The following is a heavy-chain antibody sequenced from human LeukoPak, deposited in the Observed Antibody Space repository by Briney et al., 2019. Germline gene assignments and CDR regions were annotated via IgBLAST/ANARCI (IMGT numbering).Heavy chain of an antibody. Sequence: KPSETLSLTCTVSGGSISSYYWSWIRQPPGKGLEWIGYIYYSGSTTYNPSLKSRGTISVDTSKNQFSLKLSSVTAADTAVYYCARGWSSGWYRNDYWGQGTLVTVSS. CDR3: ARGWSSGWYRNDY. CDR2: IYYSGST. V-gene: IGHV4-59*01. CDR1: GGSISSYY. D-gene: IGHD6-19*01. J-gene: IGHJ4*02.